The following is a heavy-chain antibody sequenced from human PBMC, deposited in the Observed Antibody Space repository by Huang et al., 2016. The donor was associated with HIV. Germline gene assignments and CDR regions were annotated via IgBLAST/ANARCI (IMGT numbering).Heavy chain of an antibody. D-gene: IGHD3-22*01. V-gene: IGHV1-69*13. CDR2: IIAIFGTA. CDR3: ARARGYYDSSVSYYFDY. CDR1: GGTFSSYA. J-gene: IGHJ4*02. Sequence: QVQLVQSGAEVKKPGSSVKVSCKASGGTFSSYAISWGRQAPGQGLEWSGGIIAIFGTANDAQKCQGRVTITADESTSTAYMELSSLRSEDTAVYYCARARGYYDSSVSYYFDYWGQGTLVTVSS.